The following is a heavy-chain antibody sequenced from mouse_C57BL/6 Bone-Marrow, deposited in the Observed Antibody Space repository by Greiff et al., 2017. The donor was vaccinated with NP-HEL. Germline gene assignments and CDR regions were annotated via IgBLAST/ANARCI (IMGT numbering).Heavy chain of an antibody. CDR1: GFTFSDYG. CDR2: ISSGSSTI. CDR3: ARSEDPPHHFAY. Sequence: EVKLMESGGGLVKPGGSLKLSCAASGFTFSDYGMHWVRQAPEKGLEWVAYISSGSSTIYYADTVKGRFTISRDNAKNTLFLQMTSLRSEDTAMYYCARSEDPPHHFAYWGQGTLVTVSA. V-gene: IGHV5-17*01. J-gene: IGHJ3*01.